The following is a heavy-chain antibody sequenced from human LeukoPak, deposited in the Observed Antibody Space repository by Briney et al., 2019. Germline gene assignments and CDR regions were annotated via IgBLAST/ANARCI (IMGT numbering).Heavy chain of an antibody. CDR2: INHSGST. D-gene: IGHD3-22*01. CDR1: GGSFSGYY. Sequence: SETLSLTCAVYGGSFSGYYWSWIRQPPGKGLEWIGEINHSGSTNYNPSLKSRVTISVDTSKNQFSLKLSSVTAADTAVYYCAKDRSWLSFLDYWGQGTLVTVSS. CDR3: AKDRSWLSFLDY. J-gene: IGHJ4*02. V-gene: IGHV4-34*01.